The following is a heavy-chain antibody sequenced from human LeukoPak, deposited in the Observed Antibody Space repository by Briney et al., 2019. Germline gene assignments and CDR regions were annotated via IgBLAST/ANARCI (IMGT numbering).Heavy chain of an antibody. Sequence: GGSPRLSCVVSGFTFSSYSMNWVRQAPGKGLEWVSSISSSSSYIYYADSVKGRFTISRDNAKNSLYLQMNSLRAEDTAVYYCARDMAGSGSYYGYWGQGTLVTVSS. V-gene: IGHV3-21*01. CDR1: GFTFSSYS. CDR3: ARDMAGSGSYYGY. J-gene: IGHJ4*02. D-gene: IGHD3-10*01. CDR2: ISSSSSYI.